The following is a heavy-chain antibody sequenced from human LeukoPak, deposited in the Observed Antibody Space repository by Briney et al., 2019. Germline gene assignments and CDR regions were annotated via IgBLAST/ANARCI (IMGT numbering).Heavy chain of an antibody. CDR3: AKSPHQYCSGGSCYLGWFDP. CDR2: IRYDGSNK. CDR1: GFTFSSYG. J-gene: IGHJ5*02. Sequence: GGSLRLSCAASGFTFSSYGMHWVRQAPGKGLEWVAFIRYDGSNKYYADSVKGRFTISRDNSKNTLYLQMNRLRAEDTDVYYCAKSPHQYCSGGSCYLGWFDPWGQGTLVTVSS. V-gene: IGHV3-30*02. D-gene: IGHD2-15*01.